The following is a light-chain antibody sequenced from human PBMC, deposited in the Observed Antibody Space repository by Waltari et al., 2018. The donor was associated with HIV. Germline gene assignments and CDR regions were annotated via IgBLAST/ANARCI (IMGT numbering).Light chain of an antibody. CDR3: QQRYRTPPVT. V-gene: IGKV1-39*01. J-gene: IGKJ1*01. CDR2: GGS. CDR1: QNMNRL. Sequence: DIQMTQSPSSLSASVGDRVTITFRASQNMNRLLNLYQQRPGKAPKLLIYGGSNLQSGVPSRFSGSVSGTDFIITISSLHPEDFATYYCQQRYRTPPVTFGQGTRVEI.